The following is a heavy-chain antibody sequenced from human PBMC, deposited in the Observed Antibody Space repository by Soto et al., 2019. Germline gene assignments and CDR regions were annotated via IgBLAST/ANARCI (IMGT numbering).Heavy chain of an antibody. D-gene: IGHD2-2*01. CDR3: ARGIGYCSSINCYSSRRLRFDS. J-gene: IGHJ4*02. CDR1: GGSFSGYY. CDR2: VNHSGTT. V-gene: IGHV4-34*01. Sequence: KPSETLSLTCAVYGGSFSGYYWTWIRQSPEKGLEWIGEVNHSGTTYYNQSLKTRVTISVHTPKNQFSLKMSSVTAADTAVYYCARGIGYCSSINCYSSRRLRFDSWGQGTLVTVSS.